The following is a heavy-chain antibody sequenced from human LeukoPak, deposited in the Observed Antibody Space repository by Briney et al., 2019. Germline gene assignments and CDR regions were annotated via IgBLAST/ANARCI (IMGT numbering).Heavy chain of an antibody. J-gene: IGHJ4*02. Sequence: GGSLRLSCAASGFTFSSYSMNWVRQAPGKGLEWVSSISSSSSYIYYADSVKGRFTISRGNAKNSLYLQMNSLRAEDTAVYYCARGGIAAAGRFASRYWGQGTLVTVSS. CDR3: ARGGIAAAGRFASRY. D-gene: IGHD6-13*01. CDR1: GFTFSSYS. CDR2: ISSSSSYI. V-gene: IGHV3-21*01.